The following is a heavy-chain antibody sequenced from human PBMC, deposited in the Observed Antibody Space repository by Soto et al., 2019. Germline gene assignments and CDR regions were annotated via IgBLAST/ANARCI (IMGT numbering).Heavy chain of an antibody. CDR1: GYTFASYG. D-gene: IGHD6-19*01. CDR2: ISAYNGNT. J-gene: IGHJ6*02. Sequence: QVQLVQSGAEVKKPGASVKVSGKASGYTFASYGISWVRQAPGQGLEWMGWISAYNGNTNYAQKLQGRVTMTTDTSTSTAYMELRSLRSDDTAVYYCARDWAVAGYYYGMDVWGQGTTVTVSS. V-gene: IGHV1-18*01. CDR3: ARDWAVAGYYYGMDV.